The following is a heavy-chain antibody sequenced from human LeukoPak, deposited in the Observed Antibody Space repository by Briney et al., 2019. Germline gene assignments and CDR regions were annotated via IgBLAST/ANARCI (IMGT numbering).Heavy chain of an antibody. D-gene: IGHD4-17*01. J-gene: IGHJ4*02. CDR3: ARDLYGDLDY. CDR1: GGSISSDSCY. Sequence: SETLSLTCTVSGGSISSDSCYWSWIRQPAGKGLEWIGRIYTSGSTNYNPSLKSRVTISVDTSKNQFSLKLSSVTAADTAVYYCARDLYGDLDYLGQGTLVTVSS. V-gene: IGHV4-61*02. CDR2: IYTSGST.